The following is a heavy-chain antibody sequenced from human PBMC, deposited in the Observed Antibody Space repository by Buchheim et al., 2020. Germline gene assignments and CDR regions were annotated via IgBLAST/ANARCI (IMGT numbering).Heavy chain of an antibody. Sequence: VQLVESGGDLVQPGRSLGLSCSASGFTFSGYGMHWVRQAPGKGLEWVARIWFDGSAEEYADFVKGRFSISRDNSKNTLFLQMSSLGAEDTAVYYCARGTGTTDYYYYGMDVWGQGTT. CDR2: IWFDGSAE. D-gene: IGHD1-1*01. V-gene: IGHV3-33*01. J-gene: IGHJ6*02. CDR3: ARGTGTTDYYYYGMDV. CDR1: GFTFSGYG.